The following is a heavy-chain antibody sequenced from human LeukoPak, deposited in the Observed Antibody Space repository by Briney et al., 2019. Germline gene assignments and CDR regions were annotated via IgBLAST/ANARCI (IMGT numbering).Heavy chain of an antibody. J-gene: IGHJ4*02. CDR3: ARNSGYSYGYGDY. Sequence: GGSLRFSCAASGFTFSSYSMNWVRQAPGKGLEWVSSISSSSSYIYYADSVRGRFTISRDNSKNTLYLQMNSLRAEDTAVYYCARNSGYSYGYGDYWGQGTLVTVSS. CDR1: GFTFSSYS. V-gene: IGHV3-21*01. D-gene: IGHD5-18*01. CDR2: ISSSSSYI.